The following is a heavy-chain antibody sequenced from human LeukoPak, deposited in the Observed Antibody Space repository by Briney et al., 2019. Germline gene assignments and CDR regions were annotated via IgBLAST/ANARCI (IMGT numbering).Heavy chain of an antibody. J-gene: IGHJ5*02. V-gene: IGHV4-34*01. D-gene: IGHD3-16*02. CDR2: INHSGST. Sequence: SETLSLTCAVYGGSFSGYYWSWIRQPPGKELEWIGEINHSGSTNYNPSLKSRVTISVDTSKNQFSLKLSSVTAADTAVYYCARGQAIVGWFDPWGQGTLVTVSS. CDR3: ARGQAIVGWFDP. CDR1: GGSFSGYY.